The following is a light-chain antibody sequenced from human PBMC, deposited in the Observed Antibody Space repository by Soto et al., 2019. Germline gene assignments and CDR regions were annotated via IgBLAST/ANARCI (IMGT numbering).Light chain of an antibody. V-gene: IGKV3-20*01. CDR2: GAS. Sequence: ENVLMQSPGTLSLSPGGRATLSCRARHSINSNFLAWYQQKPGQAPRLLIYGASSRATGVPDGFSGSGSGTDFTLTISRLEPEDFAVYYCQQYGSSPATFGQGTRLEIK. J-gene: IGKJ5*01. CDR3: QQYGSSPAT. CDR1: HSINSNF.